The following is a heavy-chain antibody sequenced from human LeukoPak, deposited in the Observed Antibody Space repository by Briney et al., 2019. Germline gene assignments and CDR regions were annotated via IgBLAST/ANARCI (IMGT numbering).Heavy chain of an antibody. CDR2: IYTSGST. J-gene: IGHJ2*01. CDR3: ARVSRRDGYNPGAWYFDL. V-gene: IGHV4-61*09. CDR1: GDSISSGSYY. D-gene: IGHD5-24*01. Sequence: PSETLSLTCTVSGDSISSGSYYWSWIRQPAGKGLEWTGHIYTSGSTNYNPSLKGRVTISVDTSKNQFSLKLSSVTAADTAVYYCARVSRRDGYNPGAWYFDLWGRGTLVTVSS.